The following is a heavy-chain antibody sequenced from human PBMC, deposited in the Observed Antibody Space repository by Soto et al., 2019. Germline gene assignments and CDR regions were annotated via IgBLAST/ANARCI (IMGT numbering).Heavy chain of an antibody. Sequence: QVQLVESGGGVVQPGRSLRLSCAASGFTFSSYAMHWVRQAPGKGLEWVAVISYDGSNKYYADSVKGRFTISRDNSKNTLYLQMNSLRAEDTAVYYCAGSSSWFFDYWGKGSLVTVSS. V-gene: IGHV3-30-3*01. CDR3: AGSSSWFFDY. CDR1: GFTFSSYA. J-gene: IGHJ4*02. CDR2: ISYDGSNK. D-gene: IGHD6-13*01.